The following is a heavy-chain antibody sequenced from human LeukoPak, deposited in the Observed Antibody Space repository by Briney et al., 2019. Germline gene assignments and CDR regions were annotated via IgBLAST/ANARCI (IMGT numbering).Heavy chain of an antibody. CDR3: ARLDYGRIGY. Sequence: GGSLRLSCAASGFTFSPYWMSWVRQAPGKGREWVANIKQDGSEKYYVDSVKGRLTISRDNAKNSLYLQMNSLRAEDTAVYYCARLDYGRIGYWGQGTLVTVSS. CDR1: GFTFSPYW. V-gene: IGHV3-7*01. J-gene: IGHJ4*02. CDR2: IKQDGSEK. D-gene: IGHD4-17*01.